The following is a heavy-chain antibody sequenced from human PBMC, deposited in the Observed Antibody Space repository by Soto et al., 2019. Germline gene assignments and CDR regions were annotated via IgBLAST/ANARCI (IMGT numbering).Heavy chain of an antibody. CDR2: ISSNGGST. J-gene: IGHJ4*02. CDR3: AKEERQYYDFWSGYYPFDY. D-gene: IGHD3-3*01. V-gene: IGHV3-64*04. Sequence: GSLRLSCSASGFTFSSYAMHWVRQAPGKGLEYVSAISSNGGSTYYADSVKGRFTISRDNSKNTLYLQMNSLRAEDTAVYYCAKEERQYYDFWSGYYPFDYWGQGTLVTVSS. CDR1: GFTFSSYA.